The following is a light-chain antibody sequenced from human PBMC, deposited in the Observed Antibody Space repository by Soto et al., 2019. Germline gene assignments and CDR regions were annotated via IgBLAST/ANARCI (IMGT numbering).Light chain of an antibody. Sequence: EIVLTQSPGTLSLSPGERATLSCRASQSVSSNLAWYQQKPGQAPRLLIYGASTRATGIPARFSGSGSGTDFTLTISRLEPEDFALYYCQQYGSSARTFGQGTKVDI. CDR2: GAS. CDR1: QSVSSN. J-gene: IGKJ1*01. CDR3: QQYGSSART. V-gene: IGKV3-20*01.